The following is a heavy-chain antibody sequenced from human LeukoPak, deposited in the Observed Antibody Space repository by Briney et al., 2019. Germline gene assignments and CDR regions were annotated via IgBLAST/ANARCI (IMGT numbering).Heavy chain of an antibody. D-gene: IGHD2-2*02. Sequence: SETLSLTCTVSGGSISSYYWSWIRQPPGKGLEWIGEINHSGSTNYNPSLKGRVTISVDTSKNQFSLKLSSVTAADTAVYYCARVREYQLLYPRTQAGYYYYGMDVWGQGTTVTVSS. CDR1: GGSISSYY. CDR3: ARVREYQLLYPRTQAGYYYYGMDV. J-gene: IGHJ6*02. V-gene: IGHV4-34*01. CDR2: INHSGST.